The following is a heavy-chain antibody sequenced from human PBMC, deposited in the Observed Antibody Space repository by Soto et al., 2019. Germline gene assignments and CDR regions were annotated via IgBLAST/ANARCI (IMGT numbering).Heavy chain of an antibody. V-gene: IGHV3-23*01. CDR3: TKASSDRNHMEV. CDR1: GFTFGNFV. CDR2: ITETGGDT. Sequence: LRLSCAASGFTFGNFVMRWVRQTPGKGLEWVSTITETGGDTYYTDSVKGRFTISRDNSKNTLYLQMTSLRAEDTALYYCTKASSDRNHMEVRGPGTTVTVSS. J-gene: IGHJ6*02.